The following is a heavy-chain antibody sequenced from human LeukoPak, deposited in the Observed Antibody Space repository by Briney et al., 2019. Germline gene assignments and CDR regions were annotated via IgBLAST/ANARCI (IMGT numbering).Heavy chain of an antibody. CDR2: IKQDGSEK. D-gene: IGHD6-19*01. J-gene: IGHJ1*01. CDR3: ATGYSSGWYFYFQH. CDR1: GLTFNKYW. Sequence: PGGSLRLSCEASGLTFNKYWMTWVRQAPGKGLEWVANIKQDGSEKYYVDSVKGRFTISRDNSKNSLSLRMNSLSAEDTAVYYCATGYSSGWYFYFQHWGQGSLVSVSS. V-gene: IGHV3-7*01.